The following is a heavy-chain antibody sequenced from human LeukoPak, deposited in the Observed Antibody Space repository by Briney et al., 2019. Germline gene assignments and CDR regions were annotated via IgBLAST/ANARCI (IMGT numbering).Heavy chain of an antibody. V-gene: IGHV4-4*09. Sequence: SETLSLTCTVSGGSISSDYWSWIRQPPGKGLEWIGYIYTSGSNHYNPSLKSRVTISGDTSKNQFSLKLSSVTAADTAVYYCARQKAGNCFNPWGQGTPVTVSS. CDR3: ARQKAGNCFNP. D-gene: IGHD6-19*01. J-gene: IGHJ5*02. CDR1: GGSISSDY. CDR2: IYTSGSN.